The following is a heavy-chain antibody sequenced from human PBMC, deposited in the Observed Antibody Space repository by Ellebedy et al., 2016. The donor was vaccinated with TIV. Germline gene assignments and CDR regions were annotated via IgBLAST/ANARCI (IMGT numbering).Heavy chain of an antibody. J-gene: IGHJ6*03. CDR3: ARDRLVRVRGVIIYYYYYMDV. CDR1: GFTFSSYS. V-gene: IGHV3-53*01. Sequence: GESLKISXAASGFTFSSYSMSWVRQAPGKGLEWVSVIYSGGSTYYADSVKGRFTISRDNSKNTLYLQMNSLRAEDTAVYYCARDRLVRVRGVIIYYYYYMDVWGKGTTVTVSS. CDR2: IYSGGST. D-gene: IGHD3-10*02.